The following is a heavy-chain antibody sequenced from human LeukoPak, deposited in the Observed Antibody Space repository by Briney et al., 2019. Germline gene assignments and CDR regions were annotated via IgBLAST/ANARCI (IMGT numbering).Heavy chain of an antibody. CDR3: ARAFIAAADYYYYYYLDV. V-gene: IGHV3-21*01. CDR1: GFTFNNYS. Sequence: GGSLRLSCAASGFTFNNYSMNWVRQAPGKGLEWVSSISSSNSYIYYADSMKGRFTISRDNAKNSLYLQLNSLRAEDTAVYYCARAFIAAADYYYYYYLDVWGKGTTVTVSS. D-gene: IGHD6-13*01. CDR2: ISSSNSYI. J-gene: IGHJ6*03.